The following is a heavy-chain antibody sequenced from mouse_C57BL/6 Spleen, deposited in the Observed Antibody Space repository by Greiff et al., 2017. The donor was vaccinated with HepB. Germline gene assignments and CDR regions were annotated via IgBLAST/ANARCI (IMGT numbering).Heavy chain of an antibody. D-gene: IGHD1-1*01. J-gene: IGHJ4*01. CDR3: TRDGYYGDYAMDY. CDR1: GYTFTDYE. V-gene: IGHV1-15*01. CDR2: IDPETGGT. Sequence: QVQLQQSGAELVRPGASVTLSCKASGYTFTDYEMHWVKQTPVHGLEWIGAIDPETGGTAYNQKFKGKAILTADKSSSTAYMELRSLTSEDSAVYYCTRDGYYGDYAMDYWGQGTSVTVSS.